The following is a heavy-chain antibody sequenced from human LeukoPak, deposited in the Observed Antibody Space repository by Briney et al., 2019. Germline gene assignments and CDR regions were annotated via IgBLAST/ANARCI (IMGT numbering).Heavy chain of an antibody. CDR2: MNPNNGNT. CDR3: ARGDYGETLGFDY. D-gene: IGHD4-17*01. J-gene: IGHJ4*02. V-gene: IGHV1-8*01. Sequence: ASVTVSCKTSGYTFTNYDINWVRQATGQGLEWMGWMNPNNGNTGYAQKFQGRVTMTRNTSISTAYMELSRLRSDDTAVYYCARGDYGETLGFDYWGQGTLVTVSS. CDR1: GYTFTNYD.